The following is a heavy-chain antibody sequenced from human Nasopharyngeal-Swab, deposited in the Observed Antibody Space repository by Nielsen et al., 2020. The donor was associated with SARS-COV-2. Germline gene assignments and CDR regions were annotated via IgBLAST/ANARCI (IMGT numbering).Heavy chain of an antibody. J-gene: IGHJ6*03. D-gene: IGHD6-25*01. CDR3: ARGGGSPLYYYYYYMDV. CDR1: GFTFDDYG. Sequence: GGSLRLSFAASGFTFDDYGMSWVRQAPGKGLEWVSGINWNGGSTGYADSVKGRFTISRDNAKNSLYLQMNSLRAEDTALYHCARGGGSPLYYYYYYMDVWGKGTTVTVSS. CDR2: INWNGGST. V-gene: IGHV3-20*02.